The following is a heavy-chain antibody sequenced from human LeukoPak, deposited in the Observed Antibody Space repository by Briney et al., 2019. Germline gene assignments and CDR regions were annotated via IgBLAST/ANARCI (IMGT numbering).Heavy chain of an antibody. D-gene: IGHD5-18*01. CDR1: GFTFSSYS. Sequence: GGSLRLSCAASGFTFSSYSMNWVRQAPGKGLEWVSGISWNSGSIGYADSVKGRFTISRDNAKNSLYLQMNSLRAEDMALYYCAKASDSAMVPYYFDYWGQGTLVTVSS. J-gene: IGHJ4*02. CDR2: ISWNSGSI. CDR3: AKASDSAMVPYYFDY. V-gene: IGHV3-9*03.